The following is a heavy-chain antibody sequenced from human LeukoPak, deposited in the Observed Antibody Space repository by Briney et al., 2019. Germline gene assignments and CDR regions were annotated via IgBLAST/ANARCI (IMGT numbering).Heavy chain of an antibody. V-gene: IGHV3-30*18. CDR2: ISYDGSNK. D-gene: IGHD6-6*01. CDR1: GFTFSSYG. Sequence: GGSLRLSCAASGFTFSSYGMHWVRQAPGKGLEWVAVISYDGSNKYYADSVKGRFTISRDNSKNTLYLQMNSLRAEDTAVYYCAKDWSSSSYYYYYMDVWGKGTTVTVSS. CDR3: AKDWSSSSYYYYYMDV. J-gene: IGHJ6*03.